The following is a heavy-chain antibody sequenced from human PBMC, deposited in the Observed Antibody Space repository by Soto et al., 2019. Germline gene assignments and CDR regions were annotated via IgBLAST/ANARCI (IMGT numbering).Heavy chain of an antibody. Sequence: GGSLRLSCAASGFTFSSYGMHWVRQAPGKGLEWVAVIWYDGSNKYYADSVKGRFTISRDNSKNTLYLQMNSLRAEDTAVYYCARDGVAALVPSGWFDPWGQGTLVTVSS. CDR1: GFTFSSYG. D-gene: IGHD6-6*01. CDR3: ARDGVAALVPSGWFDP. CDR2: IWYDGSNK. J-gene: IGHJ5*02. V-gene: IGHV3-33*01.